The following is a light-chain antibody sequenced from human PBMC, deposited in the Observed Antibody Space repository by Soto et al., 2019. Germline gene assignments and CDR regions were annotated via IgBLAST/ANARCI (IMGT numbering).Light chain of an antibody. V-gene: IGKV2-28*01. CDR1: QSLLHGDGYTY. CDR3: MQALQTPWT. J-gene: IGKJ1*01. Sequence: PLSLPVTPGEPASISCRSSQSLLHGDGYTYLDWYLQKPGQSPQLLIYLGSYRASGVPDRFSGSGSGTYFTLKISRVEAEDVGVYYCMQALQTPWTFGQGTKVDIK. CDR2: LGS.